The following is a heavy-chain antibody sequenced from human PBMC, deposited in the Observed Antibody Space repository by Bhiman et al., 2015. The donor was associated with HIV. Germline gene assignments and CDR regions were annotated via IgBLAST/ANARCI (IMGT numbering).Heavy chain of an antibody. J-gene: IGHJ4*02. CDR1: GFTFSNAW. CDR2: ISSRNYYK. Sequence: EVQLVESGGGLVKPGGSLRLSCAASGFTFSNAWMNWVRQAPGKGLEWVSSISSRNYYKYYEEYADSVKGRFTISRDDAKNSLYLQMNSLRAEDTAVYYCARDIGIPLSSGSLFQYWGQGILVTVSS. D-gene: IGHD1-26*01. CDR3: ARDIGIPLSSGSLFQY. V-gene: IGHV3-21*01.